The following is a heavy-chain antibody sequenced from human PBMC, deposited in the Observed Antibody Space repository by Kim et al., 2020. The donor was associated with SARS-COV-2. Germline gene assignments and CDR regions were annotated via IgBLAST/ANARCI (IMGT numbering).Heavy chain of an antibody. CDR2: IYYSGST. J-gene: IGHJ4*02. D-gene: IGHD3-16*01. CDR1: GGSINSNSHH. Sequence: SETLSLTCTVSGGSINSNSHHWGWIRQPPGKGLEWIGSIYYSGSTYYNPSLKSRVTISVDTSKNQFSLNLSSVTAADTAIYYCAKIVITPITVVDSWGQGTLLTVPS. V-gene: IGHV4-39*01. CDR3: AKIVITPITVVDS.